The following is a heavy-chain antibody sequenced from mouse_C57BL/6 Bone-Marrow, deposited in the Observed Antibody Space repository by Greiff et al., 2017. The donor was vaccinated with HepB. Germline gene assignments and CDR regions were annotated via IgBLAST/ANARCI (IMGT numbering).Heavy chain of an antibody. D-gene: IGHD3-2*02. V-gene: IGHV1-9*01. CDR3: ANSSGYGY. J-gene: IGHJ2*01. Sequence: QVQLQHSGAELMKPGASVKLSCTATGSTFTGYWIEWVKQRPGHVLEWIGEILPGIGSTKYNEKFKGTATLTADTSSNTAYLQLSRLTTEDSAISYYANSSGYGYRGKGTTLSVSS. CDR1: GSTFTGYW. CDR2: ILPGIGST.